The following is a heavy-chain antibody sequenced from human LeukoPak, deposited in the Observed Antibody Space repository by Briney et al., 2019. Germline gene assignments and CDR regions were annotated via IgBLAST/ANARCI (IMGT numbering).Heavy chain of an antibody. J-gene: IGHJ4*02. CDR3: ANVYSNYWEWEY. CDR1: GYTFTGYY. V-gene: IGHV1-2*02. CDR2: INPNSGGT. Sequence: VSVKVSCKASGYTFTGYYLHWVRQAPGQGLEWMGWINPNSGGTNYAQKFQGRVTMTRDTSISTAYMELYSLTSDDTAVYYCANVYSNYWEWEYWGQGTLVTVSS. D-gene: IGHD1-26*01.